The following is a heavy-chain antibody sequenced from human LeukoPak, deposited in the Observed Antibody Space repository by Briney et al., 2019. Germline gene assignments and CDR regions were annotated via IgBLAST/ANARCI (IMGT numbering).Heavy chain of an antibody. Sequence: GESLKISCKGSGYSFTSYWIGWVRQMPGKSLEWIGIIYPGDSDTRYSPSFQGQVTISADKSISTAYLQWSSLKASDTAMYYCARRPPSSGSLDFDYWGQGTLVTVSS. CDR2: IYPGDSDT. CDR1: GYSFTSYW. D-gene: IGHD2-15*01. J-gene: IGHJ4*02. CDR3: ARRPPSSGSLDFDY. V-gene: IGHV5-51*01.